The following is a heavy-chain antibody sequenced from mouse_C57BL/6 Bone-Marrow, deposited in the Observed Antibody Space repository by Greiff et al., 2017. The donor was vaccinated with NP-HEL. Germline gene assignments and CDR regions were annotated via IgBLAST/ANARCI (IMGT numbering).Heavy chain of an antibody. CDR3: ARPLLLYYYGRERYFDV. CDR1: GYTFTSYW. V-gene: IGHV1-7*01. J-gene: IGHJ1*03. D-gene: IGHD1-1*01. Sequence: QVQLKESGAELAKPGASVKLSCKASGYTFTSYWMHWVKQRPGQGLEWIGYINPSSGYTKYNQKFKDKATLTADKSSSTAYMQLSSLTYEDSAVYYCARPLLLYYYGRERYFDVWGTGTTVTVSS. CDR2: INPSSGYT.